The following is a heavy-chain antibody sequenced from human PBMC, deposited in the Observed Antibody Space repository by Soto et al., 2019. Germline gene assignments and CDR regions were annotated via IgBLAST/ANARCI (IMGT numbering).Heavy chain of an antibody. CDR2: INAGNGNT. CDR1: GSTCTGYP. CDR3: ARDWARAEDV. V-gene: IGHV1-3*01. J-gene: IGHJ6*02. Sequence: GASVKVSCKASGSTCTGYPLHWVRQAPGQGLEWMGWINAGNGNTKYSQKFQGRVTITRDTSASTAYMELSSLTSEDTAVYYGARDWARAEDVWGQRTRVTVYS. D-gene: IGHD7-27*01.